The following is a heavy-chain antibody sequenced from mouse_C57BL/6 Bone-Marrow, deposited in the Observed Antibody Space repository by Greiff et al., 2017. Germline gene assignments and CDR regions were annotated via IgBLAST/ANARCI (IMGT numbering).Heavy chain of an antibody. V-gene: IGHV5-12*01. J-gene: IGHJ4*01. CDR1: GFTFSDYY. Sequence: EVQGVESGGGLVQPGGSLKLSCAASGFTFSDYYMYWVRQTPEKRLEWVAYISNGGGSTYYPDTVKGRFTISRDNAKNTLYLHMSRLKSEDTAMYYCARHGAAQAPYAMDYWGQGTSVTVSS. CDR2: ISNGGGST. CDR3: ARHGAAQAPYAMDY. D-gene: IGHD3-2*02.